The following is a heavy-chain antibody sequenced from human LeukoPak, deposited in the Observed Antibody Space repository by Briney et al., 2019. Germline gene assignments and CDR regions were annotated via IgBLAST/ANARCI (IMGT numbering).Heavy chain of an antibody. J-gene: IGHJ5*02. D-gene: IGHD3-10*01. Sequence: PSETLSLTCTVSGGSISSGAYYWSWIRQHPGKGLEWIGYIYYTGTYYSPSLKSRVTISVDTSKNQFSLKLSSVTAADTAVYYCARRGYGSGSQDNWFDPWGQGTLVTVSS. CDR2: IYYTGT. V-gene: IGHV4-31*03. CDR1: GGSISSGAYY. CDR3: ARRGYGSGSQDNWFDP.